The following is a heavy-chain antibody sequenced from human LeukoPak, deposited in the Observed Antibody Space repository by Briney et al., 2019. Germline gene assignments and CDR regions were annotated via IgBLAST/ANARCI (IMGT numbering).Heavy chain of an antibody. Sequence: GGSLRLSCAASGFTLNSYAMSWVRQPPGKGLEWVSGISWNGASTGYADSVKGRFIISRDNAKNSLYLQMNSLRTEGTALYYCARARDYGGNAVFFDQWGQGILVTVSS. CDR3: ARARDYGGNAVFFDQ. D-gene: IGHD4-23*01. CDR2: ISWNGAST. J-gene: IGHJ4*02. V-gene: IGHV3-20*04. CDR1: GFTLNSYA.